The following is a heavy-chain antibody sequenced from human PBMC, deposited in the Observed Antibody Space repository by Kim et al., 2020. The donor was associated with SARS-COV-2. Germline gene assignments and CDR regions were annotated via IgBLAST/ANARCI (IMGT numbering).Heavy chain of an antibody. CDR3: ASWWICGGGCSDY. D-gene: IGHD2-21*02. J-gene: IGHJ4*02. Sequence: NPSLTGRVTISVATSTNQFSQKLSSVTAADTAVYYCASWWICGGGCSDYWGQGTLVTVSS. V-gene: IGHV4-39*01.